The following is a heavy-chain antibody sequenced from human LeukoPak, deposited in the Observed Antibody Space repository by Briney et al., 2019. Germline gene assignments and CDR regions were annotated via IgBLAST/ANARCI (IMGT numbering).Heavy chain of an antibody. Sequence: ASVKVSCKASGYTFTSYGISWVRQAPGQGLEWMGWISAYNGNTNYAQKLQGRVTMTTDTSTSTAYMELRSLRSDDTAVYYCARDTCSSTSCHTPGVEAFDIWGQGTMVTVSS. CDR2: ISAYNGNT. J-gene: IGHJ3*02. CDR3: ARDTCSSTSCHTPGVEAFDI. D-gene: IGHD2-2*01. CDR1: GYTFTSYG. V-gene: IGHV1-18*04.